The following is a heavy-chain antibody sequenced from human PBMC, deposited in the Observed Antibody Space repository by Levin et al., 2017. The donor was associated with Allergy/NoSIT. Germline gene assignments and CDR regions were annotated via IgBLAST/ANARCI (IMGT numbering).Heavy chain of an antibody. V-gene: IGHV1-2*02. CDR2: INPNSGGT. Sequence: RASVKVSCKASGYTFTDYYLHWVRQAPGQGLEWMGWINPNSGGTNYAQKFQGRVTMTRDTSISTAYMELSRLRSDDTAVYYCARGYCTSTTCYNYYYYGVDVWGQGTTVTVSS. CDR1: GYTFTDYY. D-gene: IGHD2-2*02. CDR3: ARGYCTSTTCYNYYYYGVDV. J-gene: IGHJ6*02.